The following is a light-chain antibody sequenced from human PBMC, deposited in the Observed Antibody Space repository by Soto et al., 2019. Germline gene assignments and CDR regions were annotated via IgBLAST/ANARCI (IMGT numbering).Light chain of an antibody. CDR2: DAS. Sequence: EIVLTQSPATLSLSPGERATLSCRASQSVSYYLAWYQQKPGQPPRLLIYDASTRATGVPARFSGSGSGTDFTLTISGLEPDDFAVYFCQQRHHWVRTFGQGTTLDI. CDR3: QQRHHWVRT. CDR1: QSVSYY. J-gene: IGKJ2*01. V-gene: IGKV3-11*01.